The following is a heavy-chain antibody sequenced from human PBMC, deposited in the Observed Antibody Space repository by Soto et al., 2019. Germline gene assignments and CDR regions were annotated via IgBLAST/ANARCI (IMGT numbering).Heavy chain of an antibody. CDR1: GGSITYNNNHY. Sequence: QVQLQASGPGLMKPSETLSLTCAVSGGSITYNNNHYCSWFRLPPGKGLEWIGYISDLAYTSYNPSLKGRVSISVDTSKNQFSLTLTSVTAADTAVYYCARQGFGVLHGLVDVWGQGTTVTVSS. D-gene: IGHD3-10*01. J-gene: IGHJ6*02. CDR3: ARQGFGVLHGLVDV. V-gene: IGHV4-59*08. CDR2: ISDLAYT.